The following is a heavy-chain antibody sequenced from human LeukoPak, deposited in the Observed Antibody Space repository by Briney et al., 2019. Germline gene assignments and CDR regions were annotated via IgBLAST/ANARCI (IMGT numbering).Heavy chain of an antibody. CDR3: AREGGIAAAVASPD. D-gene: IGHD6-13*01. J-gene: IGHJ4*02. CDR1: GGSISSGGYY. V-gene: IGHV4-30-2*01. Sequence: PSETLSLTCTVSGGSISSGGYYWSWIRQPPGKGLEWIGYIYHSGSTYYNPSLKSRVTISVDRSKNQFSLKLSSVTAADTAVYYCAREGGIAAAVASPDWGQGTLVTVSS. CDR2: IYHSGST.